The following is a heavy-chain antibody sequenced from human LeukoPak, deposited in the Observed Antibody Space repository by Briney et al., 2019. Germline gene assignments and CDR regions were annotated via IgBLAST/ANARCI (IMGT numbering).Heavy chain of an antibody. CDR1: GFTFSSYA. J-gene: IGHJ4*02. CDR2: ISGSDGST. V-gene: IGHV3-23*01. Sequence: GGSLILSCAASGFTFSSYAMSWVRLAPGEGLEWVSTISGSDGSTYYAASVKGRFTISRDNSKNTLYLQMNSLRADDTAVYYCTKEWYYDDSGFFPFFDSWGQGTLVTVSS. D-gene: IGHD3-22*01. CDR3: TKEWYYDDSGFFPFFDS.